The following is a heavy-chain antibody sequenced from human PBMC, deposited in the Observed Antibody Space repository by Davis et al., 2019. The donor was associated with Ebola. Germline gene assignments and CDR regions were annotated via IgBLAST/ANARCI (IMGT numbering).Heavy chain of an antibody. CDR2: ISSSGGST. D-gene: IGHD6-13*01. J-gene: IGHJ4*02. Sequence: GESLKISCAASGFTFSSYALHWVRQAPGKGLEWVSGISSSGGSTYYADSVRGRFTVSRDNSKNTLYLQMNSLRADDTAVYYCAKHIAPGIRAFDYWGQGALVTVSS. CDR3: AKHIAPGIRAFDY. CDR1: GFTFSSYA. V-gene: IGHV3-23*01.